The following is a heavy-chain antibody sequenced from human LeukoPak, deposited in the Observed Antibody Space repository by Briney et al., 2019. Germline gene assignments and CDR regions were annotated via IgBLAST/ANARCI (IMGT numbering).Heavy chain of an antibody. D-gene: IGHD2-2*01. CDR2: IIPILGIA. V-gene: IGHV1-69*04. J-gene: IGHJ3*02. CDR3: ARDLQDIVVVPAAPGDAFDI. Sequence: ASVKVSCKASGGTFSSYAISWVRQAPGQGLEWMGRIIPILGIANYAQKFQGRVTITADKSTSTAYMELRSLRSDDTAVYYCARDLQDIVVVPAAPGDAFDIWGQGTMVTVSS. CDR1: GGTFSSYA.